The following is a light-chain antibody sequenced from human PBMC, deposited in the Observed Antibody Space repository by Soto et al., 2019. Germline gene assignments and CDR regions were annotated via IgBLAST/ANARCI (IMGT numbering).Light chain of an antibody. Sequence: QSVLTQSPSASASLGASVKLTCTLSSGHSSYAIAWHQQQPEKGPRYLMKLNSDGSHSKGDGIPDRFSGSSSGAERYLTISSLQFEDEADYYCQTLGTGIDVVFGGGTKLTVL. CDR2: LNSDGSH. V-gene: IGLV4-69*01. CDR3: QTLGTGIDVV. J-gene: IGLJ2*01. CDR1: SGHSSYA.